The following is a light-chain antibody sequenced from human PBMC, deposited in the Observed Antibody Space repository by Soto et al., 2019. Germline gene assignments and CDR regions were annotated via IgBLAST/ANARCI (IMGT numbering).Light chain of an antibody. CDR2: RAS. CDR3: QQYSNWPPWT. J-gene: IGKJ1*01. Sequence: EIVMTQSPATLAVSPGDTATLSCRASQSLGGNLAWYQQKPGPGPRLLIFRASSRATGVPARFSASGSGTEFTLTISGLQSEDFAIYYCQQYSNWPPWTFGPGTKVEIK. V-gene: IGKV3-15*01. CDR1: QSLGGN.